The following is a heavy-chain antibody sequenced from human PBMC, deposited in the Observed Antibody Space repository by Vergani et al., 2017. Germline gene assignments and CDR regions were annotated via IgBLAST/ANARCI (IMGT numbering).Heavy chain of an antibody. J-gene: IGHJ6*02. Sequence: QVQLVQSGSELKKPGASVKVSCKASGYTFTSYAMNWVRQAPGQGLEWMGWINTNTGNPTDAQGFTGRFVFSLDTSVSTAYLQISSLKAEDTAVYYCARDKYYGILAGYLGRDGMVVWGRGTTVTVSS. CDR2: INTNTGNP. V-gene: IGHV7-4-1*02. CDR3: ARDKYYGILAGYLGRDGMVV. CDR1: GYTFTSYA. D-gene: IGHD3-9*01.